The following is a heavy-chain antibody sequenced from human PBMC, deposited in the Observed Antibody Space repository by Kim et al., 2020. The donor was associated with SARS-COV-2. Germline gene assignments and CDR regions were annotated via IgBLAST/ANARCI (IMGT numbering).Heavy chain of an antibody. D-gene: IGHD3-10*01. J-gene: IGHJ4*02. Sequence: SETLSLTCAVYGGSFSGYYWSWIRQPPGKGLEWIGEINHSGSTNYNPSLKSRVTISVDTSKNQFSLKLSSVTAADTAVYYCARGLGGNFQVRGVIRTAFDYWGQGTLVTVSS. V-gene: IGHV4-34*01. CDR1: GGSFSGYY. CDR2: INHSGST. CDR3: ARGLGGNFQVRGVIRTAFDY.